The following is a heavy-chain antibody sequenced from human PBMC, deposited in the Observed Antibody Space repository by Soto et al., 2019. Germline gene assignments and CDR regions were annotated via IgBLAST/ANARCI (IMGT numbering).Heavy chain of an antibody. V-gene: IGHV4-30-4*01. Sequence: SETLSLTCTVSGGSISSGDYYWSWIRPPPGKGLEWIGYIYYSGSTYYNPSLKSRVTISVDTSKNQFSLKLSSVTAADTAVYYCARDTSAARRAFDYWGQGTLVTVSS. J-gene: IGHJ4*02. D-gene: IGHD6-6*01. CDR3: ARDTSAARRAFDY. CDR1: GGSISSGDYY. CDR2: IYYSGST.